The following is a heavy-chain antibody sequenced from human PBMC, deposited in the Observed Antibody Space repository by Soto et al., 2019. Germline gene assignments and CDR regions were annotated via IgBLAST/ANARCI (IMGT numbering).Heavy chain of an antibody. Sequence: PSETLSLTGAVYGGSFSDYFWAWIRQPPGKGLEWIGEINHSGSTNFNPSIKSRVAITADTSRNQFSLRVTSVTAADTAVYYCAGREFASSSFHYYYCAVDVWGQGTTVAVSS. J-gene: IGHJ6*02. CDR2: INHSGST. CDR1: GGSFSDYF. V-gene: IGHV4-34*01. CDR3: AGREFASSSFHYYYCAVDV. D-gene: IGHD6-6*01.